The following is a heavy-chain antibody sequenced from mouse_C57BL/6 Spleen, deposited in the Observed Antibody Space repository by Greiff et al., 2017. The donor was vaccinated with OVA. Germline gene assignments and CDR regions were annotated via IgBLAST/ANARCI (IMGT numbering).Heavy chain of an antibody. J-gene: IGHJ2*01. V-gene: IGHV1-19*01. CDR2: INPYNGGT. CDR3: ARGGSFDY. Sequence: VQLQQSGPVLVKPGASVKMSCQASGYTFTDYYMNWVKQSHGKSLEWIGVINPYNGGTSYNQKFKGKATLTVDKSSSTAYMELNSLTSEDSAVYYCARGGSFDYWGQGTTLTVSS. CDR1: GYTFTDYY.